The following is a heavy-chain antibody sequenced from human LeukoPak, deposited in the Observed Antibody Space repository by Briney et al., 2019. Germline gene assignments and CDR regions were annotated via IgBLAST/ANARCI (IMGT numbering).Heavy chain of an antibody. CDR2: ISDSGGST. V-gene: IGHV3-23*01. D-gene: IGHD5-12*01. CDR1: GITLSNYG. Sequence: GGSLRLSCAVSGITLSNYGMSWVRQAPGKGLEWVAGISDSGGSTNYADSVKGRFTISRDNPKNTLYLQMNSLRAEDTAVYYCAREEDSGYDLTRYFDLWGRGTLVTVSS. CDR3: AREEDSGYDLTRYFDL. J-gene: IGHJ2*01.